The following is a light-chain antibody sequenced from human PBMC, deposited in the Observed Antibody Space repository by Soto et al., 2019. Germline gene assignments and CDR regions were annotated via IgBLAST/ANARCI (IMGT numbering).Light chain of an antibody. CDR2: DVS. V-gene: IGLV2-14*01. J-gene: IGLJ1*01. Sequence: SVLTQPSSVSWSPGPSITIPRPGTSRDVGVYNYVSWYQQHPGKAPKLMIYDVSNRPSGVSNRFSGSKSGNTASLTISGLQAEDEADYYCSSYTSSLYVFGTGTKVTVL. CDR3: SSYTSSLYV. CDR1: SRDVGVYNY.